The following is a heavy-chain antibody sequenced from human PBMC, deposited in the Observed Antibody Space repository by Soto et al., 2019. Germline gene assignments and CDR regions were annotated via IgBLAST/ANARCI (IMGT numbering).Heavy chain of an antibody. CDR3: ARLGSSSSSWLLFDY. CDR1: GYSFTSYW. V-gene: IGHV5-51*03. Sequence: EVQLVQSGAEVKKPGESLKISCKGSGYSFTSYWIGWVRQMPGKGLEWMGIIYPGDSDTRYSPSFQGQVTISADKSIXTAYLQWSSLKASDTAMYYCARLGSSSSSWLLFDYWGQGTLVTVSS. J-gene: IGHJ4*02. D-gene: IGHD6-13*01. CDR2: IYPGDSDT.